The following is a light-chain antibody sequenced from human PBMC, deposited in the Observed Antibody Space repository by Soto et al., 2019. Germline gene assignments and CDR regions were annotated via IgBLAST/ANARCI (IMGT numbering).Light chain of an antibody. CDR1: TSNIGSNN. V-gene: IGLV1-47*02. J-gene: IGLJ3*02. Sequence: QSVLAQPPSVSGTPGQRLTISCSGGTSNIGSNNVYWYQQLPGAAPKLLIYSNDQRPSGVPERFSGSRSGTSASLAISDLRSEDEGDYFCAAWDDSLRGVMFDGGTKLTVL. CDR2: SND. CDR3: AAWDDSLRGVM.